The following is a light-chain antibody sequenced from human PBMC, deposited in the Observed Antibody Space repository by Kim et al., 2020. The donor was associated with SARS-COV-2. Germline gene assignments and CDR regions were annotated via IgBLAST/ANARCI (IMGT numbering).Light chain of an antibody. Sequence: SYELTQPPSVSVSPGQTASITCSGDKLGNKYPCWYQQKPGQSPVLVIYQDSKRPSGIPERFSGPNSGNTATLPISGTQALDEADYYCQAWDRTTVVFGGG. CDR2: QDS. CDR3: QAWDRTTVV. CDR1: KLGNKY. V-gene: IGLV3-1*01. J-gene: IGLJ3*02.